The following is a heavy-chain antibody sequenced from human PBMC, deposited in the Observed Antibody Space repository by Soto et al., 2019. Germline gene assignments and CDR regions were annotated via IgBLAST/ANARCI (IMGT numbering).Heavy chain of an antibody. CDR1: GYSFATYA. CDR2: INPATGNT. J-gene: IGHJ5*02. CDR3: ARRYKSAGWLAP. Sequence: QVQLVQSGAEVKKPGTSVKVSCKASGYSFATYAIHWVRQAPGQGLEWMGWINPATGNTENSDKFQDRVTFTRDTSATTAYMELRGLRSEDTAVYYCARRYKSAGWLAPWGQGTLVTVSS. V-gene: IGHV1-3*01. D-gene: IGHD1-1*01.